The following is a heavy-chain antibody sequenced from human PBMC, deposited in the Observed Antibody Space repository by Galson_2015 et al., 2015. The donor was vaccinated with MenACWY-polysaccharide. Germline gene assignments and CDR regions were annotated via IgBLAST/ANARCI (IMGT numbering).Heavy chain of an antibody. CDR2: INRDGKNK. CDR1: GFTVSSYW. J-gene: IGHJ4*02. Sequence: SLRLSCAASGFTVSSYWMHWVRQAPGKGLVWVSRINRDGKNKSYEASVKGRFTHSSDHAKNTLVLEMNSLRGEDTAVYLCARVREQWLVWCPFDYWGQGTLVSFSS. CDR3: ARVREQWLVWCPFDY. D-gene: IGHD6-19*01. V-gene: IGHV3-74*01.